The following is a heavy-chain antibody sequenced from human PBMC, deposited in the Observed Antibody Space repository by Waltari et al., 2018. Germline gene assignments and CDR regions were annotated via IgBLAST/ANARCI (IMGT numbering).Heavy chain of an antibody. J-gene: IGHJ4*02. CDR1: GFTFSSYA. V-gene: IGHV3-23*01. CDR3: VRGGWLDS. D-gene: IGHD2-15*01. CDR2: ISVGGGST. Sequence: EVQLLESGGGLVLPGGSLRLSCAASGFTFSSYAMRWVRQAPGKGLGGVSAISVGGGSTNYADAVKGRFTISRDISKNTLYLQMNNLRVEDTAVYYCVRGGWLDSWGQGTLVIVSS.